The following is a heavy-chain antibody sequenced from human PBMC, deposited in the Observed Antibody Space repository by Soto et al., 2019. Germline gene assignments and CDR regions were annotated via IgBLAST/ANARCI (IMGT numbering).Heavy chain of an antibody. CDR2: MSHSGGT. Sequence: QVQLQQWGAGLLKPSETLSLTCAVFGGSVNSGNYYWSWIRQPPGKGLEWIGEMSHSGGTHFNPSLKSRFTISVDTSKTQFSLKMSSVTAADTALYYCARVERGTATTVVDAFDIWGPGTMVTVSS. J-gene: IGHJ3*02. CDR1: GGSVNSGNYY. CDR3: ARVERGTATTVVDAFDI. V-gene: IGHV4-34*01. D-gene: IGHD1-1*01.